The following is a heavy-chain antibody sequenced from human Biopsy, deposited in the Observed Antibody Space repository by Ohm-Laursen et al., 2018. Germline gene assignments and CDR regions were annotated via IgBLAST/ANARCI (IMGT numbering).Heavy chain of an antibody. CDR2: INTSGGST. Sequence: GSLGLSCTASGFTFSSYAMTWVRQAPGKGLEWVSVINTSGGSTHYAVSVKGRFTISRDNSKNTLYLRMNSLRAEDTAVYYCAKPADSYGSEFYFDYWGQGTLVTVSS. V-gene: IGHV3-23*01. J-gene: IGHJ4*02. D-gene: IGHD4-17*01. CDR3: AKPADSYGSEFYFDY. CDR1: GFTFSSYA.